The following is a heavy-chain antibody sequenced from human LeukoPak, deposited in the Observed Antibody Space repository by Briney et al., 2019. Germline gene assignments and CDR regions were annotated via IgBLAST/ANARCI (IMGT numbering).Heavy chain of an antibody. V-gene: IGHV3-7*03. D-gene: IGHD6-13*01. Sequence: GGSLRLSCAASGFSFSSYWMSWVRQAPGKGLEWVANIKQDGSEKYYADSLKGRFTIARDNAKNSLYLQMNSLRAEDTAVYYCARDSAGVGIDYWGQGTLVTVSS. J-gene: IGHJ4*02. CDR3: ARDSAGVGIDY. CDR1: GFSFSSYW. CDR2: IKQDGSEK.